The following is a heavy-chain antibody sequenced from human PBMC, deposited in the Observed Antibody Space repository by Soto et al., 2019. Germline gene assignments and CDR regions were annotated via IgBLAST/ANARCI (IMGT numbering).Heavy chain of an antibody. D-gene: IGHD6-19*01. V-gene: IGHV3-13*01. CDR3: VRGASGSANFDY. CDR2: IGLAGDT. Sequence: PGVSLRHPFAASGFTLSRYCLYGFRQVTGKGLEWISAIGLAGDTYYPDSVEGRFTISRENAKSSLYLQMNSLRVGDTAVYFCVRGASGSANFDYWGQGAPVTVSS. J-gene: IGHJ4*02. CDR1: GFTLSRYC.